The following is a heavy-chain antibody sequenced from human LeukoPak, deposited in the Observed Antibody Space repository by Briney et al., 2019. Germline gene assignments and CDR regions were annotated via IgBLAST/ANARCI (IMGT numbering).Heavy chain of an antibody. CDR3: ARDNAYCSSTSCYAGDAFDI. J-gene: IGHJ3*02. D-gene: IGHD2-2*01. V-gene: IGHV1-69*04. CDR2: IIPILGIA. Sequence: SVKVSCKASGYTFTTYGISWVRQAPGQGLEWMGRIIPILGIANYAQKFQGRVTITADKSTSTAYMELSSLRSEDTAVYYCARDNAYCSSTSCYAGDAFDIWGQGTMVTVSS. CDR1: GYTFTTYG.